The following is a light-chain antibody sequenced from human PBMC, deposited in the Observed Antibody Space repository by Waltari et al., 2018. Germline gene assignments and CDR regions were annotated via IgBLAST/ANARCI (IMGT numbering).Light chain of an antibody. CDR2: GAS. V-gene: IGKV1-NL1*01. CDR3: QQYYGIPYT. CDR1: RDISYS. Sequence: DVQMTQSPSSLSASVGDRVTITCRASRDISYSLAWYQQRPGKAPKLLLYGASRLESGVPSSFSGSGSGTDYTLTISSLQPEDFATYYCQQYYGIPYTFGQGTRLEIK. J-gene: IGKJ2*01.